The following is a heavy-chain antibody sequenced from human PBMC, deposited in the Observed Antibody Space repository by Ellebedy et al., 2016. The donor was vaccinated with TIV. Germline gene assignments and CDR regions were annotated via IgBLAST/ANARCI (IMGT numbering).Heavy chain of an antibody. CDR1: GFTFSSYA. D-gene: IGHD4-17*01. J-gene: IGHJ4*02. Sequence: GGSLRLXCAASGFTFSSYAMHWVRQAPGKGLEWVAVISYDGSNKYYADSVKGRFTISRDNSKNTLYLQMNSLRAEDTAVYYCAKVGGGDYGDYERTYFDYWGQGTLVTVSS. V-gene: IGHV3-30-3*01. CDR2: ISYDGSNK. CDR3: AKVGGGDYGDYERTYFDY.